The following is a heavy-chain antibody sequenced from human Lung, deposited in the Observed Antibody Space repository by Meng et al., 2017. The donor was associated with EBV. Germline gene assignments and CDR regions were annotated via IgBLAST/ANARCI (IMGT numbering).Heavy chain of an antibody. V-gene: IGHV2-5*02. CDR3: VHSLSSHALVYFDY. CDR1: GFSLSTSGVG. D-gene: IGHD2-2*01. J-gene: IGHJ4*02. CDR2: IYWDDDK. Sequence: ITLTESGPTLVKPTQTLTLTCTFSGFSLSTSGVGVGWIRQPPGKALEWLALIYWDDDKRYSPSLKSRLTITKDTSKNQVVLTMTNMDPVDTATYYCVHSLSSHALVYFDYWGQGTLVTVSS.